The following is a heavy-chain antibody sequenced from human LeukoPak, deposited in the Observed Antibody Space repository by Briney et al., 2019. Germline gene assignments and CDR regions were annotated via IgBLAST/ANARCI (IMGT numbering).Heavy chain of an antibody. Sequence: PSETLSLTCTVSGGSTSTIYWSWIRQLPGKGMGWIGSIFYIVGPNYNPSLKSRVTISEGTSKNGLSLKLSSVTAADTAVYYCARGTRDPYCSSTSCDLRAYYGMDVWGQGTTVTVFS. CDR2: IFYIVGP. CDR3: ARGTRDPYCSSTSCDLRAYYGMDV. V-gene: IGHV4-59*01. CDR1: GGSTSTIY. D-gene: IGHD2-2*01. J-gene: IGHJ6*02.